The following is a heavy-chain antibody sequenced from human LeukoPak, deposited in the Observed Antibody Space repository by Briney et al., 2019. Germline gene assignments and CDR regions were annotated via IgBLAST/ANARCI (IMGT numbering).Heavy chain of an antibody. J-gene: IGHJ4*02. D-gene: IGHD5-18*01. CDR1: GFTFSNYG. CDR2: IRHDGSHK. CDR3: ALMRDGYTN. V-gene: IGHV3-30*02. Sequence: GGSLRLSCAASGFTFSNYGMHWVRQAPGKGVEGVTFIRHDGSHKSYADSSKGRFTASRDNSTNTLYRQMKSLRPEDTAVYYCALMRDGYTNCGEGTLVSVSS.